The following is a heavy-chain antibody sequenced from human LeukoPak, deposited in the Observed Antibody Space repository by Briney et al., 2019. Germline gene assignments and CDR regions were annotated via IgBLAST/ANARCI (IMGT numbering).Heavy chain of an antibody. D-gene: IGHD3-16*01. CDR1: GFTFSLYD. V-gene: IGHV3-30*18. CDR2: ISYDGSEE. J-gene: IGHJ4*02. CDR3: AKDRLRGAYLDY. Sequence: GGSLRLSCAASGFTFSLYDMHWIRQAPGKGLEWVAVISYDGSEEDYADSVKGRFTISRDNSKNTLSLQMNSVRPEDTAVYYCAKDRLRGAYLDYWGQGTLVTGSS.